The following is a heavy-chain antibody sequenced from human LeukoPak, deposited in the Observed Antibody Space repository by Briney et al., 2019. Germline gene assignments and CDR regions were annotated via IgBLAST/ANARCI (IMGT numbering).Heavy chain of an antibody. CDR3: ARHVPIAVAAYYFDY. CDR1: GGSISSSSDC. CDR2: IYYSGST. Sequence: SETLSLTCTVSGGSISSSSDCWGWIRQPPGKGLAWIGTIYYSGSTYYNPSLKRRVTISVDTSKDHFSLTLTPVTAADTAVYYGARHVPIAVAAYYFDYWDQGTLVTVSS. D-gene: IGHD6-19*01. V-gene: IGHV4-39*01. J-gene: IGHJ4*02.